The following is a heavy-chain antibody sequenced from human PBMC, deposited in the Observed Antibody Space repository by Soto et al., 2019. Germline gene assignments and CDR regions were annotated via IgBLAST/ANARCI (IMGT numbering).Heavy chain of an antibody. CDR3: VIDLSISGIAAADSRWFAL. D-gene: IGHD6-13*01. CDR1: GFTFSSYG. J-gene: IGHJ5*02. Sequence: GGSLRLSCAASGFTFSSYGMHWVRQAPGKGLEREAVIWYDGSNKYYADSVKGRFTISRDNSKNTLYLQMNSLRAEDTAVYFCVIDLSISGIAAADSRWFALWGQGTLVTVSS. V-gene: IGHV3-33*01. CDR2: IWYDGSNK.